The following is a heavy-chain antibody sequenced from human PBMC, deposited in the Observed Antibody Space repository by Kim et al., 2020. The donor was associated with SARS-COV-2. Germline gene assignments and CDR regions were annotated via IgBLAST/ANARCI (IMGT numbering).Heavy chain of an antibody. CDR3: AREATVSLGYYFDY. Sequence: ADSVKGRFTISRDNAKNSLYLQMNSLRAEDTAVYYCAREATVSLGYYFDYWGQGTLVTVSS. V-gene: IGHV3-48*03. J-gene: IGHJ4*02. D-gene: IGHD4-17*01.